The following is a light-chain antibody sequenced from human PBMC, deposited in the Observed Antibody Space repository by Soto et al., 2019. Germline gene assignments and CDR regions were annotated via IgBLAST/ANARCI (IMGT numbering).Light chain of an antibody. CDR1: SSDVGGYNY. CDR2: DVS. J-gene: IGLJ1*01. Sequence: LTQPAPVSGSPGQSITISCTGNSSDVGGYNYVSWYQQHPGKAPKLMIYDVSNRPSGVSNRFSGSKSGNTASLTISGLQAEDEADYYCSSYTSSSTLYVFGTGTKVT. CDR3: SSYTSSSTLYV. V-gene: IGLV2-14*01.